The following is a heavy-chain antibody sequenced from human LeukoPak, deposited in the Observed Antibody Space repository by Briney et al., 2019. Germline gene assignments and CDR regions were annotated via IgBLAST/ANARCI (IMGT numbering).Heavy chain of an antibody. CDR1: GFTFSSYS. Sequence: PGGSLRLSCAASGFTFSSYSMNWVRQAPGKGLEWVSSISSSSSCIYYADSVKGRFTISRDNAKNSLYLQMNSLRAEDTAVYYCARHWLYYYDSGSRTNPHYYGMDVWGQGTTVTVSS. D-gene: IGHD3-22*01. CDR2: ISSSSSCI. V-gene: IGHV3-21*01. CDR3: ARHWLYYYDSGSRTNPHYYGMDV. J-gene: IGHJ6*02.